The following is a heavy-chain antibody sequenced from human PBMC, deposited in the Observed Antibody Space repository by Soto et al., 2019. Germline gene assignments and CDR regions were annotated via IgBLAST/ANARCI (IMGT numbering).Heavy chain of an antibody. D-gene: IGHD3-16*02. CDR2: INPNSGGT. CDR3: ARANSYDYVWWSYRIGAPFFDY. V-gene: IGHV1-2*04. Sequence: GASVKVSCKASGYTFTGYYMHWVRQAPGQGLEWMGWINPNSGGTNYAQKFQGWVTMTRDTSISTAYMELSRLRSDDTAVYYCARANSYDYVWWSYRIGAPFFDYWGQGTLVTVSS. CDR1: GYTFTGYY. J-gene: IGHJ4*02.